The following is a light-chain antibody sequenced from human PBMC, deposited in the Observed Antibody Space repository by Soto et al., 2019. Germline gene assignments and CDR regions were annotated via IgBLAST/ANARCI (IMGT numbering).Light chain of an antibody. CDR1: QSVSSN. CDR3: QQYNDWPPMYT. Sequence: EIVMTQSPATLSVSPGERATLSCRASQSVSSNLAWYQQKPGQAPRLLIYRASTRATGIPARFSGSGSGTEFTLSISSLQSEDFATYYCQQYNDWPPMYTFGQGTKLEIK. V-gene: IGKV3-15*01. CDR2: RAS. J-gene: IGKJ2*01.